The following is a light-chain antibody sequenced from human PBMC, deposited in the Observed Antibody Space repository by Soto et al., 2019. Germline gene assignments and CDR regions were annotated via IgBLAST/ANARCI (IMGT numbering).Light chain of an antibody. J-gene: IGKJ1*01. V-gene: IGKV3-20*01. CDR2: GAS. Sequence: EIVLTQSPGTLSLSPGERATLSCKASQSVSSNFLAWYKRKPGQAPRLLIYGASYRATDIPDRFRGSGSGTDFTLTITRLEPEDFAEYYCQQYGTSPPTFGQGTKVEI. CDR1: QSVSSNF. CDR3: QQYGTSPPT.